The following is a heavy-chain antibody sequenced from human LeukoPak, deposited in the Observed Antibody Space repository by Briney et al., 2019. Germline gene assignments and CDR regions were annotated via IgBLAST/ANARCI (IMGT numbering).Heavy chain of an antibody. Sequence: SETLSLTCTVSGGSISSYYWSWIRQPAGKGLEWIGRIYTSGSTNYNPSLKSRVTTSVDTSKNQFSLKLSSVTAADTAVYYCARESVYYDSSGYYYYFDYWGQGTLVTVSS. V-gene: IGHV4-4*07. CDR1: GGSISSYY. J-gene: IGHJ4*02. CDR3: ARESVYYDSSGYYYYFDY. D-gene: IGHD3-22*01. CDR2: IYTSGST.